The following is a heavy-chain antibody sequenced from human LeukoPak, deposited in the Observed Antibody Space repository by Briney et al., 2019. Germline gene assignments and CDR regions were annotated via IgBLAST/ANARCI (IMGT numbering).Heavy chain of an antibody. V-gene: IGHV4-28*03. CDR2: IYYSGST. CDR3: ARGVFGSSSWYVGWFDP. J-gene: IGHJ5*02. D-gene: IGHD6-13*01. Sequence: SDTLSLTCAVSGYSISSSNWWGWIRPPPGKGLEWIGYIYYSGSTYYNPSLKSRVTMSVDTSKNQFSLELSSVTAVDTAVYYCARGVFGSSSWYVGWFDPWGQGTLVTVSS. CDR1: GYSISSSNW.